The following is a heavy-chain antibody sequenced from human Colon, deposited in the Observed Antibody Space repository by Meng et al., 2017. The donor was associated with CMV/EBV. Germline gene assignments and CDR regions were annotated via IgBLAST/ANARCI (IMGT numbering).Heavy chain of an antibody. CDR3: AKRKTYSGSSGGFDP. CDR2: IWDDGSNK. J-gene: IGHJ5*02. V-gene: IGHV3-33*06. Sequence: GESLKISCAASGFTSRSHGIDWVRQAPGKGLEWVALIWDDGSNKYYGNFVKGRLTISRDNSKNTLYLQMNSLRAEDTAVYYCAKRKTYSGSSGGFDPWGQGTLVTVSS. CDR1: GFTSRSHG. D-gene: IGHD1-26*01.